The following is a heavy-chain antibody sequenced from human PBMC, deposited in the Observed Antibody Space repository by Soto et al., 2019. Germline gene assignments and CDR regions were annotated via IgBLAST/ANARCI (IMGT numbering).Heavy chain of an antibody. CDR1: QFTFSSFA. D-gene: IGHD3-10*01. J-gene: IGHJ4*02. V-gene: IGHV3-23*01. Sequence: DVKLLESGRGLVQPGGSLRLSCAASQFTFSSFAMTWVRQAPGKGLEWVSFISETGDSLSYAESVKGRFTISRDNSKNTLYLQMSSLRPEDTAVYYCVKGGWLDYWGQGTLVTVSS. CDR3: VKGGWLDY. CDR2: ISETGDSL.